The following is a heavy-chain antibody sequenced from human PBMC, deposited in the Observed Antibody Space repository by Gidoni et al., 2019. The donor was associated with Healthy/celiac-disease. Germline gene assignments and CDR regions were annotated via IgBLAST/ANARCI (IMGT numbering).Heavy chain of an antibody. CDR3: ARGGGDIVVVPAAHGYDYYYYYGMDV. J-gene: IGHJ6*02. CDR2: IYYCGGT. V-gene: IGHV4-59*01. Sequence: QVQLQESGPGLVTSSETLVLTCTVSGGSISSYFWSWIRQPPGKGLEWIGYIYYCGGTNYNPSLKSRVTISVDTSKNQFSRKLSSVTAADTAVYYCARGGGDIVVVPAAHGYDYYYYYGMDVWGQGTTVTVSS. CDR1: GGSISSYF. D-gene: IGHD2-2*01.